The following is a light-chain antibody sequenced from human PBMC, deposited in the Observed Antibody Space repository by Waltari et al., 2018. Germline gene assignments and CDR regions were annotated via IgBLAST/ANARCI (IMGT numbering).Light chain of an antibody. CDR3: CSYAGSSSWV. V-gene: IGLV2-23*01. Sequence: QSALTQPASVSGSPGQSITISCTGTSSDVGSYNLVSWYQQHPGKAPKLVVYEGRKRPSGVSNRFSGSRSGNPASLAISGLQAEDEADYYCCSYAGSSSWVFGGGTKLTVL. CDR2: EGR. J-gene: IGLJ3*02. CDR1: SSDVGSYNL.